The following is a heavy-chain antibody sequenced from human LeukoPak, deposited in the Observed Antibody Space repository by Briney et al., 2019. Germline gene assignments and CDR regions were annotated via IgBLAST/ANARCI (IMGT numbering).Heavy chain of an antibody. CDR1: GGSISSGGYY. CDR2: IYYSGST. V-gene: IGHV4-31*03. J-gene: IGHJ3*02. Sequence: PSETLSLTCTVSGGSISSGGYYWSWIRQHPGKGLEWIGYIYYSGSTYYNPSLKSRVTISVDTPKNQFSLKLSSVTAADTAVYYCARVPTAAGAFDIWGQGTMVTVSS. D-gene: IGHD2-15*01. CDR3: ARVPTAAGAFDI.